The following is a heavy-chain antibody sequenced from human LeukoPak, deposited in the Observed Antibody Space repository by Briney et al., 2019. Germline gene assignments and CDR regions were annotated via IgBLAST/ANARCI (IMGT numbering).Heavy chain of an antibody. CDR2: ITSSSSYT. V-gene: IGHV3-21*04. Sequence: PGGSLRLSCAASGFTFSTYNMNWVRQAPGKGLEWVSSITSSSSYTFYADSVKGRFTISRDNAKNSLYLQMNSLRAEDTAVYYCAKCWGSGSYFDVDYYMDVWGKGTTVTVSS. J-gene: IGHJ6*03. CDR1: GFTFSTYN. CDR3: AKCWGSGSYFDVDYYMDV. D-gene: IGHD3-10*01.